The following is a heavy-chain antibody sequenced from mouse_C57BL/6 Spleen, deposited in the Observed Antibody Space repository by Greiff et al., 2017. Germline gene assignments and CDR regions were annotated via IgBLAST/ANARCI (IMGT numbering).Heavy chain of an antibody. D-gene: IGHD2-5*01. J-gene: IGHJ2*01. CDR2: ISDGGSYT. CDR3: AREGDSKDYFDY. V-gene: IGHV5-4*01. Sequence: EVQLVESGGGLVKPGGSLKLSCAASGFTFSSYAMSWVRQTPEKRLEWVATISDGGSYTYYPDNVKGRFTISRDNAKNNLYLQMSHLKSEDTAMYYCAREGDSKDYFDYWGQGTTLTVSS. CDR1: GFTFSSYA.